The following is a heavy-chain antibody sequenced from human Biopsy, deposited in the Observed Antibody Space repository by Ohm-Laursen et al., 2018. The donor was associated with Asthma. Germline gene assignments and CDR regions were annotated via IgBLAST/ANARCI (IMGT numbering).Heavy chain of an antibody. CDR1: GGSINNFY. Sequence: TLSLTCPVSGGSINNFYWSWIRQPPGKGLESIGHVYYSGSTNYNPSLKSRVTISIDASKNQFSLKLTSVTAAGTAVYYCARGRSGDWLYYFDYWGQGALVTVSS. CDR2: VYYSGST. J-gene: IGHJ4*02. CDR3: ARGRSGDWLYYFDY. D-gene: IGHD2-21*01. V-gene: IGHV4-59*01.